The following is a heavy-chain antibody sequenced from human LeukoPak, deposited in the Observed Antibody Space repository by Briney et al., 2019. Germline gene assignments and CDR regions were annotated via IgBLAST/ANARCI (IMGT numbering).Heavy chain of an antibody. D-gene: IGHD6-19*01. Sequence: ASVKVSCKASGYTFTGYYMHWVRQAPGQGLEWMGWINPNSGGTNYAQKFQGRATMTRDTSISTAYMELSRLRSDDTAVYYCARGGIAVAGYYYYYMDVWGKGTTVTVSS. J-gene: IGHJ6*03. CDR2: INPNSGGT. CDR1: GYTFTGYY. V-gene: IGHV1-2*02. CDR3: ARGGIAVAGYYYYYMDV.